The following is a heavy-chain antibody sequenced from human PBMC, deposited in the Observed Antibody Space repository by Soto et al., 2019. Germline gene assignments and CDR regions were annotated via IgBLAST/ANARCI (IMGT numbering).Heavy chain of an antibody. Sequence: PSEILSLTCTVSGGSISSGDYYWSWIRQPPGKGLEWIGYIYYSGSTYYNPSLKSRVTISVDTSKNQFSLKLSSATAADTAVYYCAREPYDFWSAPEFGMDVWGQGTTVTVSS. CDR3: AREPYDFWSAPEFGMDV. D-gene: IGHD3-3*01. CDR2: IYYSGST. V-gene: IGHV4-30-4*01. CDR1: GGSISSGDYY. J-gene: IGHJ6*02.